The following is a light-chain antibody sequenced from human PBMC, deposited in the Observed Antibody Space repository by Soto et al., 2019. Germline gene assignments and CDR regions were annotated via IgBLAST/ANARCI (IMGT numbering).Light chain of an antibody. J-gene: IGKJ2*01. CDR1: QSVSSY. CDR2: DAS. CDR3: QQRSNWSYT. Sequence: EIVLTQSPATLSLSPGERATLSCRASQSVSSYLAWYQQKPGQAPRLLIYDASNRATGIPARFRGSGSGTDFTITISSLEPEDFVVYSCQQRSNWSYTFGQGNKLEIK. V-gene: IGKV3-11*01.